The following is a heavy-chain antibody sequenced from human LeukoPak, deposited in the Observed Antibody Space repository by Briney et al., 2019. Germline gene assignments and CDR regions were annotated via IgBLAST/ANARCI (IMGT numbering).Heavy chain of an antibody. CDR2: IYYSGST. Sequence: PSETLSLTCTVSGGSISSSSYYWGWIRQPPGKGLEWIGSIYYSGSTYYNPSLKSRVTISVDTSKNQFSPKLSSVTAADTAVYYCARDRYDSSGYYLPYYFDYWGQGTLVTVSS. J-gene: IGHJ4*02. CDR3: ARDRYDSSGYYLPYYFDY. CDR1: GGSISSSSYY. D-gene: IGHD3-22*01. V-gene: IGHV4-39*07.